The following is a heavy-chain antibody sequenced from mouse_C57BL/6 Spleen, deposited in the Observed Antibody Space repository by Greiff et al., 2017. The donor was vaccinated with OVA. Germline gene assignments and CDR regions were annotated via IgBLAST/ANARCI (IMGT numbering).Heavy chain of an antibody. CDR2: IDPETGGT. D-gene: IGHD4-1*02. CDR1: GYTFTDYE. J-gene: IGHJ3*01. V-gene: IGHV1-15*01. CDR3: TTPTGTRGFAY. Sequence: QVQLQQSGAELVRPGASVTLSCKASGYTFTDYEMHWVKQTPVHGLEWIGAIDPETGGTAYNQKFKGKAILTADKSSSTAYMELRSLTSEDSAVYYCTTPTGTRGFAYWGQGTLVTVSA.